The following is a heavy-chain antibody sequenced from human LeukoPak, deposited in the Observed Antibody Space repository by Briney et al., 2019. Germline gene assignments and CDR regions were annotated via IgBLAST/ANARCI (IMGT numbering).Heavy chain of an antibody. CDR2: INSDGSST. J-gene: IGHJ4*02. CDR3: ARATGSGSYQILDY. CDR1: GFTFSSYW. D-gene: IGHD3-10*01. Sequence: GGSPRLSCAASGFTFSSYWMHWVRQAPGKGLVWVSRINSDGSSTSYADSVKGRFTISRDNAKNTLYLQMNSLRAEDTAVYYCARATGSGSYQILDYWGQGTLVTVSS. V-gene: IGHV3-74*01.